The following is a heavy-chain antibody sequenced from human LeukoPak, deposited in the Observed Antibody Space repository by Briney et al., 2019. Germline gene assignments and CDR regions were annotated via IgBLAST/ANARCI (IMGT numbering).Heavy chain of an antibody. Sequence: ASVKVSCKASGYTFTSYGISWVRQAPGQGLEWMGWISAYNGNTNYAQKLQGRVTMTTDTSTSTAYMELRSLRSDDTAVYYCARGRGLITIFGVASYYVDVWGKGTTVTVSS. CDR2: ISAYNGNT. V-gene: IGHV1-18*01. D-gene: IGHD3-3*01. CDR3: ARGRGLITIFGVASYYVDV. CDR1: GYTFTSYG. J-gene: IGHJ6*03.